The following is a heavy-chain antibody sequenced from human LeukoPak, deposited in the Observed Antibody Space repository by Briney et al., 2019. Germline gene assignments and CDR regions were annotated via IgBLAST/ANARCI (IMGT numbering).Heavy chain of an antibody. Sequence: GGSLRLSCAASGFTFSTYWMHWVRQAPGKGLVWVSHINTNGGTTTYADSVKGRFTTSRDNAKNTVYLQMNSLRAEDTAVYYCARDVGYGFNYWGQGTLVTVSS. CDR1: GFTFSTYW. V-gene: IGHV3-74*01. D-gene: IGHD5-18*01. CDR2: INTNGGTT. CDR3: ARDVGYGFNY. J-gene: IGHJ4*02.